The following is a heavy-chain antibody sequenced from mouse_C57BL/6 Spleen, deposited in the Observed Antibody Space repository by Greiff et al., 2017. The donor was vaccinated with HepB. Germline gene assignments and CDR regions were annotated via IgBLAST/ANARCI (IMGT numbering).Heavy chain of an antibody. J-gene: IGHJ2*01. D-gene: IGHD2-2*01. CDR3: ARGVTTGRYFDY. CDR1: GYTFTSYW. Sequence: QVQLQQPGAELVKPGASVKMSCKASGYTFTSYWITWVKQRPGQGLEWIGDIYPGSGSTNYNEKFKSKATLTVDTSSSTAYMQLSSLTSEDSAVYYCARGVTTGRYFDYWGQGTTLTVSS. CDR2: IYPGSGST. V-gene: IGHV1-55*01.